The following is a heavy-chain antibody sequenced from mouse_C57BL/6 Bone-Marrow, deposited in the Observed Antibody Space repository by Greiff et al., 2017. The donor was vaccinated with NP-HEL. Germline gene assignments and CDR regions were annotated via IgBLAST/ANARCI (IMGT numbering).Heavy chain of an antibody. CDR3: ARKGSGGSSLSWFAY. CDR2: IDPEDGET. CDR1: GFNIKDYY. Sequence: EVMLVESGAELVKPGASVKLSCTASGFNIKDYYMHWVKQRTEQGLEWIGRIDPEDGETKYAPKFQGKATITADTSSNTAYLQLSSLTSEDTAVYYCARKGSGGSSLSWFAYWGQGTLVTVSA. D-gene: IGHD1-1*01. J-gene: IGHJ3*01. V-gene: IGHV14-2*01.